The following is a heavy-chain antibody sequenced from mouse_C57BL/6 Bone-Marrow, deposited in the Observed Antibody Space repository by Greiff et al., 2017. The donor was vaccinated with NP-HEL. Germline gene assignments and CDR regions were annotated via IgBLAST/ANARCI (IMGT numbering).Heavy chain of an antibody. CDR3: ARSDGYYPYFDY. D-gene: IGHD2-3*01. V-gene: IGHV1-54*01. Sequence: VQLQQSGAELVRPGTSVKVSCKASGYAFTNYLIEWVKQRPGQGLEWIGVINPGSGGTNYNEKFKGKATLTADKSSSTAYMQLSSLTSEDSAVYFCARSDGYYPYFDYWGQGTTLTVSS. CDR1: GYAFTNYL. J-gene: IGHJ2*01. CDR2: INPGSGGT.